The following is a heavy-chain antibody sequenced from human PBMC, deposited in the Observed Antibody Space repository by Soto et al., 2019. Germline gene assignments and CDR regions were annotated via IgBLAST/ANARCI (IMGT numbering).Heavy chain of an antibody. D-gene: IGHD3-10*01. Sequence: EVQLVESGGGLVKPGRSLRLSCTASGFTFGDYAMSWFRQAPGKGLEWVGFIRSKAYGGTTEYAASVKGRFTISRDDSKSIAYLQMNSLKTEDTAVYYCTNPMGSGSYWPFDAFDIWGQGTMVTVSS. CDR3: TNPMGSGSYWPFDAFDI. CDR1: GFTFGDYA. V-gene: IGHV3-49*05. J-gene: IGHJ3*02. CDR2: IRSKAYGGTT.